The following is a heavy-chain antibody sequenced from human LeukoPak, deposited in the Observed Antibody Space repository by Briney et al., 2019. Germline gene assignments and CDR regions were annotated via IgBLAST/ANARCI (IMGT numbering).Heavy chain of an antibody. CDR3: ANRRGYSSGSSFDY. CDR1: GFTFSSYG. D-gene: IGHD6-19*01. V-gene: IGHV3-23*01. J-gene: IGHJ4*02. CDR2: ISGSGGST. Sequence: PGGSLRLSCAASGFTFSSYGMSWVRQAPGKGLEWVSAISGSGGSTYYADSVKGRFTISRDNSKNTLYLQMNSLRAEDTAVYYCANRRGYSSGSSFDYWGQGTLVTVSS.